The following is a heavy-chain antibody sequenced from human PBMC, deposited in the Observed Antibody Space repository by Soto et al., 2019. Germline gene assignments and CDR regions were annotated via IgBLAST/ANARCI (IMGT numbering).Heavy chain of an antibody. CDR1: GGTFSSYA. Sequence: ASVKVSCKASGGTFSSYAISWVRQAPGQGLEWMGGIIPIFGTANYAQKFQGRVTITADKSTSTAYMELSSLRSEDTAVYYCARGSCSGASCYPGHGMDVWGQGTTVTVYS. CDR3: ARGSCSGASCYPGHGMDV. V-gene: IGHV1-69*06. CDR2: IIPIFGTA. D-gene: IGHD2-15*01. J-gene: IGHJ6*02.